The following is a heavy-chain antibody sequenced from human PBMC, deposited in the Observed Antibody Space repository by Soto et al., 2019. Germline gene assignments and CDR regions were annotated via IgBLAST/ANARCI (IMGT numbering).Heavy chain of an antibody. CDR3: ANRRDGFDI. V-gene: IGHV3-23*01. CDR2: ISGSGDNT. Sequence: EVQLLESGGGLVQPGGSLRLSCAASGFTFGSYPMSWVRQAPGKGLEWVSGISGSGDNTYYADSVKGRFTISRDNSKNTLYLQMNSRRAEDTALYYCANRRDGFDIWGQGTMVTVSS. CDR1: GFTFGSYP. J-gene: IGHJ3*02.